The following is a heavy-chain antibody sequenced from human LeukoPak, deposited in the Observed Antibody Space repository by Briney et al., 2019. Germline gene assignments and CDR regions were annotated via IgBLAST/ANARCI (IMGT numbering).Heavy chain of an antibody. CDR1: GFTFSSYG. J-gene: IGHJ5*02. Sequence: GGSLRLSCAASGFTFSSYGMHWVRQAPGKGLEWVAVISYDGSNKYYADSVKGRFTISRDNSKNTLYLQMNSLRAEDTAVYYCARVGNDYVWGSKEFDPWGQGTLVTVSS. CDR3: ARVGNDYVWGSKEFDP. V-gene: IGHV3-30*03. CDR2: ISYDGSNK. D-gene: IGHD3-16*01.